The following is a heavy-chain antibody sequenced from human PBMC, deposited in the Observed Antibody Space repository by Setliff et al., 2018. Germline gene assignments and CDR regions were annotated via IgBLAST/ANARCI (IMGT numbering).Heavy chain of an antibody. CDR1: GFTFNSFW. CDR2: IKQDGSDK. CDR3: ARWLRWSFDY. J-gene: IGHJ4*02. Sequence: GGSLRLSCAASGFTFNSFWMGWVRQAPGKGLEWVANIKQDGSDKYYVDSAKGRFTISRDNARNSLYLQMDSLRADDTAVYYCARWLRWSFDYWGQGTQVTVSS. D-gene: IGHD4-17*01. V-gene: IGHV3-7*03.